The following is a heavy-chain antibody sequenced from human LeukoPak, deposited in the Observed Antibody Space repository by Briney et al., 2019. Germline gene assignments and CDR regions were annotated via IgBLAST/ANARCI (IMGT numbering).Heavy chain of an antibody. V-gene: IGHV3-53*01. CDR1: GFTVTSNY. CDR3: ARDPPDSSGYHYWYFDL. CDR2: IYSGGST. J-gene: IGHJ2*01. D-gene: IGHD3-22*01. Sequence: PGGSLRLSCAASGFTVTSNYMSWVRQAPGKGLEWVSVIYSGGSTYYADSVKGRFTISRDNSKNTLYLQMNSLRAEDKAVYYYARDPPDSSGYHYWYFDLWGRGTLVTVSS.